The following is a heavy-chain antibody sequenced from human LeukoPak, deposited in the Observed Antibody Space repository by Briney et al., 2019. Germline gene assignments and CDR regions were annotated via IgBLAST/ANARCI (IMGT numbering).Heavy chain of an antibody. V-gene: IGHV3-66*01. Sequence: PGGSLRLSCAASGFTFSSYGMSWVRQAPGKGLEWVSVIYSGGSTYYADSVKGRFTISRDNSKNTLYLQMNSLRAEDTAVYYCARVYYSYYYYYMDVWGKGTTVTISS. J-gene: IGHJ6*03. D-gene: IGHD4-11*01. CDR3: ARVYYSYYYYYMDV. CDR1: GFTFSSYG. CDR2: IYSGGST.